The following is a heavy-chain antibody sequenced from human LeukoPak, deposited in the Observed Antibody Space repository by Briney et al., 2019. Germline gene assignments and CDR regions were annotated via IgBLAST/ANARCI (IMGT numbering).Heavy chain of an antibody. J-gene: IGHJ4*02. CDR2: IIPIFATA. CDR3: ARDHLGYGSGSPFDY. CDR1: GGTFSSYA. Sequence: SVKVSCKASGGTFSSYAISWVPQAPGQGLEWMGGIIPIFATANYAEKFHGRVTITAGESTGTAYMELSSLRSEDTAVYYCARDHLGYGSGSPFDYWGQGTLVTVSS. V-gene: IGHV1-69*13. D-gene: IGHD3-10*01.